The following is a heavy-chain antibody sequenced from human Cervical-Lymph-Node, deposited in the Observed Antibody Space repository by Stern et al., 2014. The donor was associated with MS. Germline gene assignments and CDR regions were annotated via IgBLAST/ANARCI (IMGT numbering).Heavy chain of an antibody. J-gene: IGHJ4*02. CDR1: GGSVSSGSYY. CDR2: IYYSGST. V-gene: IGHV4-61*01. CDR3: ATIYYYDSSSYYDY. D-gene: IGHD3-22*01. Sequence: QVQLQESGPGLVKPSETLSLTCTVSGGSVSSGSYYWSWIRQPPGKGLEWIGYIYYSGSTNYNHSLKSRVTISVDTSKNQFSLKLSSVTAADTAVYYCATIYYYDSSSYYDYWGQGTLVTVSS.